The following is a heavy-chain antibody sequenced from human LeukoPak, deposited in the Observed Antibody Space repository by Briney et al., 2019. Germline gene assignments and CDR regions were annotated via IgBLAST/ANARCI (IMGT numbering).Heavy chain of an antibody. V-gene: IGHV3-23*01. D-gene: IGHD7-27*01. Sequence: GGSLRLSCAVSGFHFSNYAMNWVRQAPGKGLEWVSGISGWGSNTYYADTVKGRFTISRDNSKNTLYLQMNSLRAEDTTTYYCAKDGEATGDLRGDFDYWGQGTLVTVSS. CDR1: GFHFSNYA. CDR3: AKDGEATGDLRGDFDY. CDR2: ISGWGSNT. J-gene: IGHJ4*02.